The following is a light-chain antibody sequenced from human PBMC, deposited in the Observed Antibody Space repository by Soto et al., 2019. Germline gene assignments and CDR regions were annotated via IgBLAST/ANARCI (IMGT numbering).Light chain of an antibody. CDR2: EVT. CDR3: SSYTKINTTAWV. V-gene: IGLV2-14*01. Sequence: QSLLTQPASVSGSPGQSITISCTGTSGDIGSYNRVSWYQQHPGKAPKLIIYEVTDRPSGVSNRFSGSKSGNTASLTISGLQAEDEAEYYCSSYTKINTTAWVCGTANKVTVL. CDR1: SGDIGSYNR. J-gene: IGLJ1*01.